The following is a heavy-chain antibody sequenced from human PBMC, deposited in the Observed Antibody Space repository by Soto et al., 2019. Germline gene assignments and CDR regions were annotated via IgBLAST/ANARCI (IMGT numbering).Heavy chain of an antibody. J-gene: IGHJ4*02. V-gene: IGHV4-38-2*02. CDR1: GYSISSGYY. Sequence: SETLSLTCAVSGYSISSGYYWGWIRQPPGKGLEWIGSIYHSGSTYYNPSLKSRVTISVVTSKNQFSLKLSSVTAADTAVYYCAREYYDILTGYYYFDYWGQGTLVTVSS. CDR3: AREYYDILTGYYYFDY. D-gene: IGHD3-9*01. CDR2: IYHSGST.